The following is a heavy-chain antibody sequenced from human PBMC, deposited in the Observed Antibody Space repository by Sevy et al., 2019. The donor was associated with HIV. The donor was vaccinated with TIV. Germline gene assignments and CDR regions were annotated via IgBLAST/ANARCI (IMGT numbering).Heavy chain of an antibody. CDR1: GGSFRGYY. CDR3: SRGLSSGPMMVVIDYNYFYMDV. V-gene: IGHV4-34*01. D-gene: IGHD3-22*01. J-gene: IGHJ6*03. CDR2: IDHSGST. Sequence: SETLSLTCGVSGGSFRGYYWNWVRQPPGKGLEWIGEIDHSGSTNYNPSLKSRVIISLDTSKDHFSLRLRFVTAADTAVYYCSRGLSSGPMMVVIDYNYFYMDVWAKGTTVTVSS.